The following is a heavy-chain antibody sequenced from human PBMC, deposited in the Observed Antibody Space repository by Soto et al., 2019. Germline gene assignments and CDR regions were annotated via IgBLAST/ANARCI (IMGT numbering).Heavy chain of an antibody. Sequence: QVQLQESGPGLVKPSETLSLTCTVSGGSNSSYYWTWIRQPPGKGLEWIGYIYYSGSTNYNPSLKSRVTISVDTSKNQFSLKLSSVTAADTAVYYCARDLDPDWYFDLWGRGTLVTVSS. CDR1: GGSNSSYY. J-gene: IGHJ2*01. CDR3: ARDLDPDWYFDL. CDR2: IYYSGST. V-gene: IGHV4-59*01.